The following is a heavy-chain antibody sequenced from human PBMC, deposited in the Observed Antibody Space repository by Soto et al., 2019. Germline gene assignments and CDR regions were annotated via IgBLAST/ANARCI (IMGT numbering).Heavy chain of an antibody. V-gene: IGHV1-3*01. CDR3: ARDGGPSGSDSWWFDP. D-gene: IGHD5-12*01. Sequence: ASVKVSCKASGYTFTSYAMHWVRQAPGQRLEWMGWINAGNGNTKYSQKFQGRVTITRDTSASTAYMELSSLRSEDTAVYYCARDGGPSGSDSWWFDPWGQGTLVTFSS. CDR1: GYTFTSYA. J-gene: IGHJ5*02. CDR2: INAGNGNT.